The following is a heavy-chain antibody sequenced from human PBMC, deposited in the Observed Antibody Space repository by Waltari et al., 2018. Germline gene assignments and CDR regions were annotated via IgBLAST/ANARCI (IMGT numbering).Heavy chain of an antibody. D-gene: IGHD3-10*01. J-gene: IGHJ6*03. CDR3: ARLPYNNIYFYYYMDV. CDR1: GGSIRTSY. V-gene: IGHV4-4*07. CDR2: IYATGST. Sequence: VQLQESGPGLVKPSEPLSLTCTVSGGSIRTSYWSWLRQPAGKGLEWIGRIYATGSTNYNPSLKSRVTMSVDTSKNQFSLKLSSVTAADTAVYYCARLPYNNIYFYYYMDVWGKGTTVTVSS.